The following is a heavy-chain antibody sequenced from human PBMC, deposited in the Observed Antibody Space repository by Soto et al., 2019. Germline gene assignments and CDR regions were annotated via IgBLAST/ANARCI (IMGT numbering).Heavy chain of an antibody. D-gene: IGHD3-3*01. CDR1: GFPLSSYE. J-gene: IGHJ3*02. CDR3: ARDMYYQFWSGYSPRDAFDI. Sequence: CPRLSCAASGFPLSSYEMNWVRQAPGKGLEWVSYISSSGSTIYYADSVKGRFTISRDNAKNSLYLQLNRLRAEDTAVYYCARDMYYQFWSGYSPRDAFDIWGQGTMVTVSS. CDR2: ISSSGSTI. V-gene: IGHV3-48*03.